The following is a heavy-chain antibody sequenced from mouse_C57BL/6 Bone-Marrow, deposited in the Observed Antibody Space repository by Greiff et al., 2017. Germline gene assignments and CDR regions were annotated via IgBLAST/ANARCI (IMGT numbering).Heavy chain of an antibody. V-gene: IGHV1-15*01. J-gene: IGHJ4*01. CDR3: TLITTVRDY. CDR2: IDPETGGT. CDR1: GYTFTDYE. D-gene: IGHD1-1*01. Sequence: VQLQQSGAELVRPGASVTLSCKASGYTFTDYEMHWVKQTPVHGLEWIGAIDPETGGTASNQKFKGKARLTADKATSTAYMELRSLTSEDSAVYYCTLITTVRDYWGQGTSVTVSS.